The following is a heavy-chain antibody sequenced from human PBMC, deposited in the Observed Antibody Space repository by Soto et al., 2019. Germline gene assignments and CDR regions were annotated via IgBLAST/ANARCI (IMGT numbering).Heavy chain of an antibody. Sequence: GGSLRLSCAASGFTFSSYSMNWVRQAPGKGLEWVSSISSSSSYIYYADSVKGRFTISRDNAKNSLYLQMNSLRAEDTAVYYCARAGEVVVAAMDYYYYYYMDVWGKGTTVTVSS. V-gene: IGHV3-21*01. CDR1: GFTFSSYS. D-gene: IGHD2-15*01. CDR3: ARAGEVVVAAMDYYYYYYMDV. CDR2: ISSSSSYI. J-gene: IGHJ6*03.